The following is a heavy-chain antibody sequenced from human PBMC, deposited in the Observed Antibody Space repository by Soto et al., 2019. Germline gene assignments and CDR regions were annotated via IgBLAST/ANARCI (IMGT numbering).Heavy chain of an antibody. J-gene: IGHJ5*02. Sequence: GGSLRLSCEASGFFFSDHAMSWVRTPPGKGLEWVSAIRGNGMATYYADSVKGRFTISRDNSKNTLYLQMNRLRADDTAVYYCARDAISMVRGTNNWFDPWGQGALVTVSS. CDR1: GFFFSDHA. D-gene: IGHD3-10*01. CDR2: IRGNGMAT. V-gene: IGHV3-23*01. CDR3: ARDAISMVRGTNNWFDP.